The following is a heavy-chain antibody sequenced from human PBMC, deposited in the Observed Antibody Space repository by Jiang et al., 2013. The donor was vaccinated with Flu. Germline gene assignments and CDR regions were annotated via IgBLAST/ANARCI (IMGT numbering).Heavy chain of an antibody. CDR3: AREKYYYDTDDAFDI. D-gene: IGHD3-22*01. J-gene: IGHJ3*02. V-gene: IGHV4-61*02. CDR2: LYHGST. CDR1: Y. Sequence: YWSWIRQPPEGTGVDWAYLYHGSTNXNPSLKSRVTISVDTSKNQFSLKLSSVTAADTAVYYCAREKYYYDTDDAFDIWGQGTMVTVSS.